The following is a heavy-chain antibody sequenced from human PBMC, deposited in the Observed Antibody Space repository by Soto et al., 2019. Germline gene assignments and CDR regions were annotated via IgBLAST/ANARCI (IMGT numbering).Heavy chain of an antibody. CDR3: ARDQYYDFWSGYYSGHYYYGMDV. D-gene: IGHD3-3*01. J-gene: IGHJ6*02. V-gene: IGHV1-69*06. CDR2: IIPIFGTA. CDR1: GGTFSSYA. Sequence: QVQLVQSGAEVKKPGSSVKVSCKASGGTFSSYAISWVRQAPGQGLEWMGGIIPIFGTAHYAQKFQGRVTITADKSTSTAYMELSSLRSEDTAVYYCARDQYYDFWSGYYSGHYYYGMDVWGQGTTVTVSS.